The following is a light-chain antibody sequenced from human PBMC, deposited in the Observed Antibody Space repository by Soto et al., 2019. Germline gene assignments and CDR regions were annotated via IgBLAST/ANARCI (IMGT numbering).Light chain of an antibody. Sequence: EIVLTQSPGTLSLSPGERATLSCRASQDVGTYVAWYQVRGGQAPRLLISGVSKRATGIPDRINGGGSGADFILTINSLESGDSAVYFCQQGGNWPVTFGQGTRVEIK. CDR3: QQGGNWPVT. V-gene: IGKV3D-11*01. J-gene: IGKJ5*01. CDR2: GVS. CDR1: QDVGTY.